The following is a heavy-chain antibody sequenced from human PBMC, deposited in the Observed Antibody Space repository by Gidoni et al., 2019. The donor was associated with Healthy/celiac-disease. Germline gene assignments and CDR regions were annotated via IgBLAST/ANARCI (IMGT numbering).Heavy chain of an antibody. Sequence: QVQLVESGGGVVQPGRSLRLSCAASGFTFSSYAMHWVRQAPGKGLEWVAVISYDGSNKYYADSVKGRFTISRDNSKNTLYLQMNSLRAEDTAVYYCARDGLNYYDSSGYFGLGGAFDIWGQGTMVTVSS. J-gene: IGHJ3*02. D-gene: IGHD3-22*01. CDR3: ARDGLNYYDSSGYFGLGGAFDI. CDR1: GFTFSSYA. V-gene: IGHV3-30-3*01. CDR2: ISYDGSNK.